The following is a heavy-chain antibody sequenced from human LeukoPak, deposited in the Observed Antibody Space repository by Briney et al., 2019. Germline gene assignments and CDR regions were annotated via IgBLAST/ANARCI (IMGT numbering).Heavy chain of an antibody. CDR1: GFTSSSYA. CDR3: AKGPNLGATLNY. Sequence: PGGSLRLSCAASGFTSSSYAMSWVRQAPGKGLEWVSAISGGGGSTYYADSVKGRFTISRDNSKNTLYLQMNSLRAEDTAVYYCAKGPNLGATLNYWGQGTLVTVSS. D-gene: IGHD1-26*01. J-gene: IGHJ4*02. CDR2: ISGGGGST. V-gene: IGHV3-23*01.